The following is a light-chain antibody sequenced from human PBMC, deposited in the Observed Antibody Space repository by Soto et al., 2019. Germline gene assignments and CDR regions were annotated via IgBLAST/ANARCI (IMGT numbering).Light chain of an antibody. CDR2: AAS. V-gene: IGKV1-39*01. CDR1: QSISSY. Sequence: DIQMTQSPSSLSASVGDRVTITCRASQSISSYLNWYQQKPGKAPKLLIYAASSLQSEVPSRFSGSGSGTDFTLTISRLQPEDFATYDSQQSYSGFTFGPGTKVDIK. J-gene: IGKJ3*01. CDR3: QQSYSGFT.